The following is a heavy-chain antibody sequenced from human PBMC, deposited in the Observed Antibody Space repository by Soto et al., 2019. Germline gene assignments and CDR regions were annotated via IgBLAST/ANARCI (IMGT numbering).Heavy chain of an antibody. CDR2: INPNSGGT. D-gene: IGHD3-16*01. J-gene: IGHJ6*02. CDR3: ARDWRGRGSGYYYGMDV. V-gene: IGHV1-2*04. Sequence: ASVKVSCKASGYTFTGYYMHWVRQAPGQGLEWMGWINPNSGGTNYAQKFQGWVTMTRDTSISTAYMELSRLRSDDTAVYYCARDWRGRGSGYYYGMDVWGQGTTVTVSS. CDR1: GYTFTGYY.